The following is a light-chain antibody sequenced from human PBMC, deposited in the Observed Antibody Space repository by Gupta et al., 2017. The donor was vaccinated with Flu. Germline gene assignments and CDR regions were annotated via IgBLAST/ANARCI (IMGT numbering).Light chain of an antibody. CDR3: QQSYSTLWT. CDR1: QSISSY. J-gene: IGKJ1*01. V-gene: IGKV1-39*01. CDR2: AAS. Sequence: DLQMTQSPSSLSASVGDRVTITCRASQSISSYLNWYQQKPGKAPKLMIYAASSLQSGVPSRFSGSGSGTDFTLTISRLQPEDFATYYCQQSYSTLWTFGQGTKVEIK.